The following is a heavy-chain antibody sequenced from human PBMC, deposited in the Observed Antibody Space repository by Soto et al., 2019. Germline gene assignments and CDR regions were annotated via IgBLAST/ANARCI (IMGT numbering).Heavy chain of an antibody. V-gene: IGHV4-34*01. Sequence: SETMSLTCAVYGGYFSGYYWSWIRQTPGKGLERIGEINHSGSTNYNPSLKSRVTISVDTSKNQFSLKLSSVTAADTAVYYCARDSNVLRYFDWSKTGNFDYWGQGTLVTVSS. CDR1: GGYFSGYY. J-gene: IGHJ4*02. CDR2: INHSGST. CDR3: ARDSNVLRYFDWSKTGNFDY. D-gene: IGHD3-9*01.